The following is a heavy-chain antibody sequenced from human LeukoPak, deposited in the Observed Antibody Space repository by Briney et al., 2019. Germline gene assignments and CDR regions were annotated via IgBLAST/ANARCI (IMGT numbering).Heavy chain of an antibody. CDR2: ISGSGGST. V-gene: IGHV3-23*01. Sequence: PGGTLRLSCAASGFTFRNYGMTWVRQAPGKGLEWVSAISGSGGSTYYADSVKGRFTISRDNSKSTLYLQMNSLRAEDTAVYYCAKDRVVVAATPDYWGQGTLVTVSS. CDR3: AKDRVVVAATPDY. J-gene: IGHJ4*02. CDR1: GFTFRNYG. D-gene: IGHD2-15*01.